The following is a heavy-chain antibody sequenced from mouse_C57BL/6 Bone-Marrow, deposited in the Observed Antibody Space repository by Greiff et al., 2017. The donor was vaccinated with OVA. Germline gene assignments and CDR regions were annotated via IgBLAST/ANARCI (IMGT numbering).Heavy chain of an antibody. CDR2: IYPGSGST. D-gene: IGHD2-5*01. CDR1: GYTFTSYW. Sequence: QVQLQQPGAALVKPGASVKMSCKASGYTFTSYWITWVKQRPGQGLEWIGDIYPGSGSTNYNEKFKSKATLTVDTSSSTAYMQLSSLTSEDSAVYYCARFGSNYGSYAMDYWGQGTSVTVSS. CDR3: ARFGSNYGSYAMDY. J-gene: IGHJ4*01. V-gene: IGHV1-55*01.